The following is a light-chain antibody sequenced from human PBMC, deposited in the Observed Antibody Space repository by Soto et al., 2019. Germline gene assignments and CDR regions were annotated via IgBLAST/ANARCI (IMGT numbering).Light chain of an antibody. J-gene: IGKJ1*01. Sequence: IVLTQSPGTLSLSPGERATLSCRATQSVSSTYLAWYQQKPGQAPRLLIYGASSRATGIPDRFSGSGSGTEFTLTISSLQSEDFAVYYCQQYHSWPAFGRGTKVDIK. CDR2: GAS. CDR3: QQYHSWPA. V-gene: IGKV3-20*01. CDR1: QSVSSTY.